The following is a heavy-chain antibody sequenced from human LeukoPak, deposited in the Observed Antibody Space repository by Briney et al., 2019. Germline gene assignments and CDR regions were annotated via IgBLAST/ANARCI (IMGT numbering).Heavy chain of an antibody. CDR3: AKVKSYGFPGQGSN. D-gene: IGHD5-18*01. J-gene: IGHJ4*02. V-gene: IGHV3-23*01. CDR1: GFTFSSYA. Sequence: GGSLRLSCAASGFTFSSYAMSWVRRAPGKGLEWVSAISGSGGSTYYADSVKGRFTISRDNSKNTLYLQMNSLRAEDTAVYYCAKVKSYGFPGQGSNWGQGTLVTVSS. CDR2: ISGSGGST.